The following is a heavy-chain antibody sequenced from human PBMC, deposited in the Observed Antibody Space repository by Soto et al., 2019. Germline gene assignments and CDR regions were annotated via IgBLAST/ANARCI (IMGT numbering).Heavy chain of an antibody. CDR3: ARERKFDFWRKGLDV. V-gene: IGHV1-8*01. D-gene: IGHD3-3*01. CDR1: GYPFTTYD. CDR2: MDPNSGST. J-gene: IGHJ6*02. Sequence: XSVKVSCKASGYPFTTYDINWVRQAPGQGLEWLGWMDPNSGSTGYAQNFQGRITVTRNISRNTAHMELSSLQSEDTAVYYCARERKFDFWRKGLDVWGQGTTVTVSS.